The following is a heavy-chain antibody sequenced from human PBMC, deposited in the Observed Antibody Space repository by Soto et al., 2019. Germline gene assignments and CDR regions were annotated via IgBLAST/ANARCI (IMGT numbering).Heavy chain of an antibody. D-gene: IGHD2-15*01. V-gene: IGHV3-33*01. CDR1: GFTFSSYG. CDR2: IWYDGSNK. Sequence: QVQLVESGGGVVQPGRSLRLSCAASGFTFSSYGMHWVRQAPGKGLEWVAVIWYDGSNKYYADSVKGRFTISRDNSKNTLYLKMNSLRAEDTAVYYCARVGYCSGGSCYSGGAFDIWGQGTMVTVSS. CDR3: ARVGYCSGGSCYSGGAFDI. J-gene: IGHJ3*02.